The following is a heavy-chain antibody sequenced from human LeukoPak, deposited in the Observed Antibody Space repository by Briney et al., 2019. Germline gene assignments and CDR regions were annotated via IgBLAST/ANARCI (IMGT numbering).Heavy chain of an antibody. V-gene: IGHV3-23*01. CDR2: ISGSGGST. CDR1: GFTVSSNY. Sequence: PGGSLRLSCAASGFTVSSNYMSWVRQAPGKGLEWVSAISGSGGSTYYADSVKGRLTISRDNSKNTLYLQMNSLRAEDTAVYYCAKDREESGPTVTTSYYFDYWGQGTLVTVSS. J-gene: IGHJ4*02. D-gene: IGHD4-11*01. CDR3: AKDREESGPTVTTSYYFDY.